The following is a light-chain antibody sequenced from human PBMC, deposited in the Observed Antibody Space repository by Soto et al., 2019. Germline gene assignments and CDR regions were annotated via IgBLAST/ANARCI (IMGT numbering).Light chain of an antibody. V-gene: IGKV3-20*01. CDR1: QSVGNSF. Sequence: EVVLTQSPGTLPLSPGGRATLSCRASQSVGNSFVAWYQQKPGQPPRLLIYDTSKRATGIPDRFSGSVSGTDFTLSISRVEPEDFAVFYCQQYGTSEIIFGQGTRLEIK. J-gene: IGKJ5*01. CDR2: DTS. CDR3: QQYGTSEII.